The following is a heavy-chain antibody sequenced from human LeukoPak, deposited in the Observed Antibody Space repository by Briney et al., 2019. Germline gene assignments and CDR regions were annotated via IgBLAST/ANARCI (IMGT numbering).Heavy chain of an antibody. Sequence: PGGSLRLSCAAPGFTFSSYSMNWVRQAPGKGLEWVSSISSSSSYIYYADSVKGRFTISRDNAKNSLYLQMNSLRADDTAVYYCAREVLGTASAFDYWGQGTLVTVSS. J-gene: IGHJ4*02. V-gene: IGHV3-21*04. D-gene: IGHD1-1*01. CDR2: ISSSSSYI. CDR1: GFTFSSYS. CDR3: AREVLGTASAFDY.